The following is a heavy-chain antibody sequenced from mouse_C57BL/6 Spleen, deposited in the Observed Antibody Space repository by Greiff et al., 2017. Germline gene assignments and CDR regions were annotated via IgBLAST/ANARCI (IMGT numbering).Heavy chain of an antibody. J-gene: IGHJ1*03. V-gene: IGHV1-53*01. CDR2: INPSNGGT. Sequence: QVQLQQSGTELVKPGASVKLSCKASGYTFTSYWLHWVKQRPGQGLEWIGNINPSNGGTNYNEKFKSKATLTVDKSSSTAYMQLSSLTSEDSAVYYCARSSDRYYELWYFDVWGKGTTVTVSS. CDR3: ARSSDRYYELWYFDV. CDR1: GYTFTSYW. D-gene: IGHD2-3*01.